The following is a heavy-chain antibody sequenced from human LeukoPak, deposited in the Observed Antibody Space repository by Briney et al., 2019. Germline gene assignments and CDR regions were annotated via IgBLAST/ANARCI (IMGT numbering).Heavy chain of an antibody. V-gene: IGHV3-7*01. CDR2: IKQDGSEK. CDR3: ARVGPINWFDP. Sequence: GGSLRLPCAASGFTFSSYWMSWVRQAPGKGLEWVANIKQDGSEKYYVDSVKGRFTISRDNAKNSLYLQMNSLRAEDTAVYYCARVGPINWFDPWGQGTLVTVSS. J-gene: IGHJ5*02. CDR1: GFTFSSYW.